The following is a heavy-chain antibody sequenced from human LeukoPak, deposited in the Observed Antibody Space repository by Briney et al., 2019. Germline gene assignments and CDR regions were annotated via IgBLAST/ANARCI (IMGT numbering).Heavy chain of an antibody. V-gene: IGHV3-23*01. CDR2: ISGSGGST. CDR3: AKVASVKQRPAPWFDP. D-gene: IGHD6-25*01. J-gene: IGHJ5*02. CDR1: GFTFSSYA. Sequence: GGSLRLSCAASGFTFSSYAMSRVRQAPGKGLEWVSAISGSGGSTYYADSVKGRFTISRDNSKNTLYLQMNSLRAEDTAVYYCAKVASVKQRPAPWFDPWGQGTLVTVSS.